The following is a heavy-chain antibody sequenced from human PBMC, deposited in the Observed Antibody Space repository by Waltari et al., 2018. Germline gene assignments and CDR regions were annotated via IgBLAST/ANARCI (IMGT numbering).Heavy chain of an antibody. D-gene: IGHD4-4*01. Sequence: QVQLVQSGAEVTKPGASVKVSCKASGYTFTGYYMHWVRQAPGQGLVSIRWCNPISGGTNYAQKFHGKYTMIKHTSTRTPDMEVCRLRSHAPAVYYCSSARTVTLLYLAQGTLVFVSS. CDR1: GYTFTGYY. J-gene: IGHJ4*02. CDR2: CNPISGGT. CDR3: SSARTVTLLY. V-gene: IGHV1-2*02.